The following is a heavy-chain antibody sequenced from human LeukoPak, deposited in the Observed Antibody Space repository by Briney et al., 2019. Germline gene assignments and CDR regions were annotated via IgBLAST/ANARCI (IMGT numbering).Heavy chain of an antibody. Sequence: PGGSLRLSCAASGFTFDDYGMSWARQAPGKGLEWVSAISGSGGSTYYADSVKGRFTISRDNSKNTLYLQMNSLRAEDTAVYYCATDYYGSGSYYTLFDYWGQGTLVTVSS. CDR2: ISGSGGST. J-gene: IGHJ4*02. CDR1: GFTFDDYG. D-gene: IGHD3-10*01. CDR3: ATDYYGSGSYYTLFDY. V-gene: IGHV3-23*01.